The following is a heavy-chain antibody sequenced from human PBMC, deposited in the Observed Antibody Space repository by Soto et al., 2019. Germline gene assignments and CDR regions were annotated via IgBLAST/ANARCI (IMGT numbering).Heavy chain of an antibody. V-gene: IGHV4-39*01. D-gene: IGHD3-3*01. CDR1: GGSISSSSYY. CDR3: ARRAPGYYDFWSGYYSGAGDYYYYYMDV. Sequence: PSETLSLTCTVSGGSISSSSYYWGWIRQPPGKGLEWIGSIYNSGSTYYNPSLKSRVTISVDTSKNQFSLKLSSVTAADTAVYYCARRAPGYYDFWSGYYSGAGDYYYYYMDVWGKGTTVTVSS. J-gene: IGHJ6*03. CDR2: IYNSGST.